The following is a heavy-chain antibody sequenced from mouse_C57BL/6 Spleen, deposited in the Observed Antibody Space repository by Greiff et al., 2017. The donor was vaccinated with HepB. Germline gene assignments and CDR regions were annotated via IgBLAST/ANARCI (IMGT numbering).Heavy chain of an antibody. CDR3: APTTVVRGGYFDV. Sequence: VQLQQSGAELVKPGASVKLSCTASGFNIKDYYMHWVKQRTEQGLEWIGRIDPEDGETKYATKFQGKATITADTSSKTAYLQLSSLTSEDTAVYYCAPTTVVRGGYFDVWGTGTTVTVSS. CDR1: GFNIKDYY. J-gene: IGHJ1*03. V-gene: IGHV14-2*01. D-gene: IGHD1-1*01. CDR2: IDPEDGET.